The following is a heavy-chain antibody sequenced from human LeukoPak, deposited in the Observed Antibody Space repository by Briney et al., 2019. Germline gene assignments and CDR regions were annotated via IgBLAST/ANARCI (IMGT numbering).Heavy chain of an antibody. J-gene: IGHJ4*02. CDR1: GFTFSTDG. V-gene: IGHV3-23*01. CDR3: ASARYIDTYYFDY. Sequence: GGSLRLSCAASGFTFSTDGITWVRQAPGKGLEWVSSINNNGGSTYYADSVKGRFTISRDNSKNTLYLQMNSLRAEDTAVYYCASARYIDTYYFDYWGQGTLVTVSS. D-gene: IGHD5-18*01. CDR2: INNNGGST.